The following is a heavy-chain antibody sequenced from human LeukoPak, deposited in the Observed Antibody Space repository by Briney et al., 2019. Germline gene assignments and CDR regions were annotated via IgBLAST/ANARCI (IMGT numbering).Heavy chain of an antibody. V-gene: IGHV3-7*01. CDR1: GFTFRNYW. CDR3: ARDGYCSSSGCRLFDC. Sequence: PGGSLRLSCAASGFTFRNYWMTWVRQAPGKGLEWVANLKQDGSEKFYVDSVKGRFTISRDNAKNSLYLQMNSLRVEDTAVYYCARDGYCSSSGCRLFDCWGQGTLVTVSS. D-gene: IGHD6-13*01. CDR2: LKQDGSEK. J-gene: IGHJ4*02.